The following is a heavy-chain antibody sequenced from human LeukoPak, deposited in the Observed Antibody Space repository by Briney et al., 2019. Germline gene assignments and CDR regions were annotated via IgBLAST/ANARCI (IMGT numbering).Heavy chain of an antibody. D-gene: IGHD3-10*01. Sequence: GAPLKISCKGSGYRFTSYWIGWVRRMPGKGVEWMGIIYPGDSDTRYSPSFQGQVTIPADKSISTAYLQWSSLKASDTAMYYCARIKGNGGAFDIWGQGTMVTVSS. V-gene: IGHV5-51*01. CDR3: ARIKGNGGAFDI. J-gene: IGHJ3*02. CDR2: IYPGDSDT. CDR1: GYRFTSYW.